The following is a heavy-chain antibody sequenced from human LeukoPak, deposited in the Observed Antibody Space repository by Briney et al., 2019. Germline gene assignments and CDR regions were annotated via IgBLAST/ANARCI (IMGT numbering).Heavy chain of an antibody. J-gene: IGHJ3*02. CDR2: LSKSGNT. Sequence: SETLSLTCTVSGGSISSYYWSWIRLPPGKGLEWIGYLSKSGNTNYSPSLKSRVNIFGDTSKNQLFLKLSSVTAADTAVYYCARARYVNSFYAFDIWGQGTLVTVSS. D-gene: IGHD3-9*01. CDR3: ARARYVNSFYAFDI. CDR1: GGSISSYY. V-gene: IGHV4-59*01.